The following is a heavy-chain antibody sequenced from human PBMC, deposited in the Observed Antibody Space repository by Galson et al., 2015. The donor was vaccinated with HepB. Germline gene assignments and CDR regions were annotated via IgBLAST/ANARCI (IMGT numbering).Heavy chain of an antibody. D-gene: IGHD4-17*01. J-gene: IGHJ6*02. CDR2: INPSGGST. CDR1: GYTFTSYY. CDR3: ARDDYGDYENYYYGMDV. Sequence: SVKVSCKASGYTFTSYYMHWVRQAPGQGLEWMGIINPSGGSTSYAQKFQGRVTMTRDTSTSTVYMELSSLRSEDTAVYYCARDDYGDYENYYYGMDVWGQGTTVTVSS. V-gene: IGHV1-46*01.